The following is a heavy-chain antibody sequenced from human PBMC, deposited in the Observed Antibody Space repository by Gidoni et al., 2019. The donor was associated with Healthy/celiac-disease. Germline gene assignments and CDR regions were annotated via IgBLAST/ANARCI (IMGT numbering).Heavy chain of an antibody. CDR3: ARGDWEGELLGGDWYYFDY. V-gene: IGHV4-4*07. CDR1: GGSISSYY. Sequence: QVQLQESGPGLVKPSETLSLTCTVSGGSISSYYCSWIRQPAGKGLEWIGRIFTSGSTNYNPSLKRRVTMTVETSKNQFSLKLSAVTAAETAVYYGARGDWEGELLGGDWYYFDYWGQGTLVTVSS. CDR2: IFTSGST. J-gene: IGHJ4*02. D-gene: IGHD1-26*01.